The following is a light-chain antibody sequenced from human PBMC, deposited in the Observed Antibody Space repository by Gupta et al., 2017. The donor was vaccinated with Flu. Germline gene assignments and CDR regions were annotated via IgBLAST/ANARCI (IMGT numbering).Light chain of an antibody. V-gene: IGLV1-40*01. Sequence: QSVLTQPPSVSAAPGQRVTISCTGSSSNIGAGYDVHWYQQLPGTAPKLLIYGNSNRPSGVPDRFSGSKSGTSASLAITGLQAEDEADYYCQSYDNSRSGWVFGGGTKLTVL. CDR3: QSYDNSRSGWV. CDR1: SSNIGAGYD. J-gene: IGLJ3*02. CDR2: GNS.